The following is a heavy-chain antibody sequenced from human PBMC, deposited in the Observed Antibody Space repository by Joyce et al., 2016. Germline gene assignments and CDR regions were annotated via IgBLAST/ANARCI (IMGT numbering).Heavy chain of an antibody. D-gene: IGHD3-16*01. J-gene: IGHJ5*02. CDR1: GITVSTYA. V-gene: IGHV1-69*06. CDR2: IIPLVGRT. CDR3: ARAMTILQGLIMEAGYFDP. Sequence: QVQLVQSGAEVKKPGSSVKVSCKAAGITVSTYAISWVRQAPGQGLEWMGGIIPLVGRTRYAQKFQGRVTISADKSTTTAYMELRSLTSDDTAVYYCARAMTILQGLIMEAGYFDPWGQGTLVTVSS.